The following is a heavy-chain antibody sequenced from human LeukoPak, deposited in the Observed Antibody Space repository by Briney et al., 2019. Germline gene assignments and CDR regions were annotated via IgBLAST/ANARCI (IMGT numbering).Heavy chain of an antibody. V-gene: IGHV3-21*04. Sequence: PGGSLRLSCAASGFTFSSYSMNWVRQAPGKGLEWVSSISSSSSYIYYADSVKGRFTISRDNAKNSLYLQMNSLRAEDTAVYYCARVRKDYGDYSYYYYMDVWGKGTTVTISS. J-gene: IGHJ6*03. CDR2: ISSSSSYI. CDR3: ARVRKDYGDYSYYYYMDV. CDR1: GFTFSSYS. D-gene: IGHD4-17*01.